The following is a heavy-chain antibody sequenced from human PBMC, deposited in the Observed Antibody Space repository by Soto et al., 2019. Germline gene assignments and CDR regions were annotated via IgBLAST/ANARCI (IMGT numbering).Heavy chain of an antibody. V-gene: IGHV3-30*18. J-gene: IGHJ6*02. D-gene: IGHD6-19*01. CDR3: AKDIAVSGTGIDV. CDR1: GFTFSSYG. CDR2: ISYDGSNK. Sequence: QVQLVESGGGVVQPGRSLRLSCAASGFTFSSYGMHWVRQAPGKGLEWVAVISYDGSNKYYADSVTGRFTISRDNSNNTLYLQMNSLKAEDTAVYYCAKDIAVSGTGIDVWGQGTTVTVSS.